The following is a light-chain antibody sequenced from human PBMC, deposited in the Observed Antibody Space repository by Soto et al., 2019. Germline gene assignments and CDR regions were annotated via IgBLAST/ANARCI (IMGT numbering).Light chain of an antibody. V-gene: IGKV3-20*01. Sequence: ESVVNRCPLTLTLSHGERATLSCRASQSVSSSYLAWYQQKPGQAPRRLIYGASSRATGIPDRFSGSGSGTDFTLTSSRLEPEDFAVYYCQQYGSSRTFAQGSKVDIK. J-gene: IGKJ1*01. CDR1: QSVSSSY. CDR2: GAS. CDR3: QQYGSSRT.